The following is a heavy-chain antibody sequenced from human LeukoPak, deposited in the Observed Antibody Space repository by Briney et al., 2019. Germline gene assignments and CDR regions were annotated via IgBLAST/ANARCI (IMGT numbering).Heavy chain of an antibody. CDR3: ARYPYYDFWSGYAVGWYFDL. J-gene: IGHJ2*01. V-gene: IGHV3-7*01. CDR2: IKQDGSEK. D-gene: IGHD3-3*01. Sequence: PGGSLRLSCAASGFTFSSYWMSLVRQAPGKGLEWVANIKQDGSEKYYVDSVKGRFTISRDNAKNSLYLQMNSLRAEDTAVYYCARYPYYDFWSGYAVGWYFDLWGRGTLVTVSS. CDR1: GFTFSSYW.